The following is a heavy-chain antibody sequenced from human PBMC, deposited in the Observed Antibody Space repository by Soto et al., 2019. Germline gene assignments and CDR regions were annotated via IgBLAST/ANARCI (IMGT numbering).Heavy chain of an antibody. Sequence: ASVKVSCKASGYTFTSYAMHWVRQAPGQRLEWMGWINAGNGNTKYSQKFQGRVTITRDTSASTAYMELSSLRSDDTAVYYCARKGPYCSGGSCYSHNPLRDLRAPPTRRSSDL. CDR2: INAGNGNT. J-gene: IGHJ2*01. CDR3: ARKGPYCSGGSCYSHNPLRDLRAPPTRRSSDL. D-gene: IGHD2-15*01. CDR1: GYTFTSYA. V-gene: IGHV1-3*01.